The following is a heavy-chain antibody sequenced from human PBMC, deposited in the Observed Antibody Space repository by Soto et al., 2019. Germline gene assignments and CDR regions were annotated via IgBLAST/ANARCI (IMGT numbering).Heavy chain of an antibody. CDR2: IYYTGST. D-gene: IGHD4-17*01. Sequence: QVQLQESGPGLVKPSETLSLTCTVSGGSISSYYWSWIRQPPGKGLEWIGYIYYTGSTNYNPSLKSRLPVPADSSNNQLSLKLISVTAADTAVYYCASEITVTDAFDIWGQGAMVTVSS. J-gene: IGHJ3*02. CDR3: ASEITVTDAFDI. V-gene: IGHV4-59*01. CDR1: GGSISSYY.